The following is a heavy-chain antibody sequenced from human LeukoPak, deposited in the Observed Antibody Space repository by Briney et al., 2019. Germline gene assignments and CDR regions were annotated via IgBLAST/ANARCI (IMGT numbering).Heavy chain of an antibody. J-gene: IGHJ1*01. V-gene: IGHV3-74*01. CDR2: INGAGSST. Sequence: PGGSLRLSCAASGFTLSSHWMHWVRQAPGKGLVWVSRINGAGSSTSYAGSVKGRFTVSRDNAKNTLNLQMNSLRAEDTAVYYCARDLFFSDAGYSSGWRAEYFHHWGQGTLVTVSS. CDR3: ARDLFFSDAGYSSGWRAEYFHH. D-gene: IGHD6-19*01. CDR1: GFTLSSHW.